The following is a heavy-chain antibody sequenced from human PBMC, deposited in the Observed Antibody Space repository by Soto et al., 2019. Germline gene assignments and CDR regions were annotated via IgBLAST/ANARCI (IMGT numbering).Heavy chain of an antibody. V-gene: IGHV4-59*04. Sequence: PSEILSHTYTVAGGTISDYYGSWILQPTGKGLEWIGYIYYSGSTYYNPSLKSRVTISVDTSKNQFSLKLSSVTAADTAVYYCASASIIYYDSSGYYHAAFAFWGQGTMVTV. D-gene: IGHD3-22*01. CDR2: IYYSGST. CDR1: GGTISDYY. J-gene: IGHJ3*01. CDR3: ASASIIYYDSSGYYHAAFAF.